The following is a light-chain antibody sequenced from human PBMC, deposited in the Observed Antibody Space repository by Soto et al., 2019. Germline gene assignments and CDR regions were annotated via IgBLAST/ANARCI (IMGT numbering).Light chain of an antibody. V-gene: IGLV2-14*01. CDR2: EVS. CDR1: SSDVGGYNY. J-gene: IGLJ2*01. CDR3: SSYTSTNTPVV. Sequence: QSALTQPASVSGSPGQTITISCTGTSSDVGGYNYVSWYQHNPGTAPKLLTYEVSNRPSGVSDRFSGSKSDNMASLTISGLQAEDEADYYCSSYTSTNTPVVFGGGTKVTVL.